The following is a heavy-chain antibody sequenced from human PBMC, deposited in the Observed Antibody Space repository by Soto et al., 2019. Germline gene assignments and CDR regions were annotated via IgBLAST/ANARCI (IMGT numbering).Heavy chain of an antibody. V-gene: IGHV4-39*01. D-gene: IGHD3-16*02. CDR3: ARPLGSYQNAFDI. CDR2: IYYSGST. CDR1: GGSISSSSYY. Sequence: PSETLSLTCTVSGGSISSSSYYWGWIRQPPGKGLEWIGSIYYSGSTYYNPSLKSRVTISVDTSKNQFSLKLSSVTAADTAVYYCARPLGSYQNAFDIWGQGTMVTVSS. J-gene: IGHJ3*02.